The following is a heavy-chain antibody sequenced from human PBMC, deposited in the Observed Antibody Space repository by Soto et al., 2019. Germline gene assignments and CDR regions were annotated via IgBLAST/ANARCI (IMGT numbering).Heavy chain of an antibody. J-gene: IGHJ6*02. D-gene: IGHD3-22*01. CDR3: ARYYYDSSGYYYEHYYYGMDV. Sequence: GASVKVSCKASGGTFSSYAISWVRQAPGQGLEWMGGIIPIFGTANYAQKFQGRVTITADESTSTAYMELSSLRSEDTAVYYCARYYYDSSGYYYEHYYYGMDVWGQGTTVTVSS. CDR1: GGTFSSYA. CDR2: IIPIFGTA. V-gene: IGHV1-69*13.